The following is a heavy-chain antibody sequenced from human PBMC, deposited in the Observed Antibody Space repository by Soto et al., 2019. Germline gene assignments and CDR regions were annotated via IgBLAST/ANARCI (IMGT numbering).Heavy chain of an antibody. V-gene: IGHV3-30*18. J-gene: IGHJ6*02. D-gene: IGHD3-16*01. CDR3: ANGKDVVRYYDGMDV. Sequence: QVQLVESGGGVVQPGTSLRLSCVVSGLTFRDSGMHWVRQAPGKGLEWVAVISFDGSERHYRDSVKGRFSISRDNSRNTLYLQMNSLRGDDSAVYYCANGKDVVRYYDGMDVWGQGSTVTVSS. CDR2: ISFDGSER. CDR1: GLTFRDSG.